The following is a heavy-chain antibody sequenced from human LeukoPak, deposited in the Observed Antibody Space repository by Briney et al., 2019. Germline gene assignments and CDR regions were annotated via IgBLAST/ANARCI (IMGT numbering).Heavy chain of an antibody. V-gene: IGHV4-59*01. CDR1: GGSISSYY. Sequence: PSETLSLTCTVSGGSISSYYWSWIRQPPGKGLEWIGYIYYSGSTNYNPSLKSRVTISVDTSNNQFTLKLSSVTAADTAVYYCARDGSGIPYYGSGSYDYWGQGTLVTVSS. CDR2: IYYSGST. J-gene: IGHJ4*02. CDR3: ARDGSGIPYYGSGSYDY. D-gene: IGHD3-10*01.